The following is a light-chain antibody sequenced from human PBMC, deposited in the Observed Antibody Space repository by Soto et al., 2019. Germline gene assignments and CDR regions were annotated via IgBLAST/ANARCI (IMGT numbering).Light chain of an antibody. V-gene: IGKV1-5*03. J-gene: IGKJ1*01. Sequence: DLQMTQSPSTLSAYIRDRVTITCRASQSISSWLAWYQQKPGKAPKLLIYKASSLESGVPSRFSGSGSGTEFTLTISSLQPDDFATYYCQHYNSYPWTFGQGTKVEIK. CDR3: QHYNSYPWT. CDR2: KAS. CDR1: QSISSW.